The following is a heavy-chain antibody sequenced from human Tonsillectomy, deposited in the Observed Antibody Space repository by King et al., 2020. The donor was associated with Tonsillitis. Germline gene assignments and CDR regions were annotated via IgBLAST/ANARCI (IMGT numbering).Heavy chain of an antibody. CDR2: IYYSGRT. Sequence: QLQESGPGLVKPSETLSLTCTVSGGSISSSNYYWGWIRQPPGKGLEWIGSIYYSGRTYYNPSLKSRVTISVDTSKNQFSLKLSSVTAADTAVYYCARHIYSGYDPFDYWGQGTLVTVSS. V-gene: IGHV4-39*01. CDR1: GGSISSSNYY. CDR3: ARHIYSGYDPFDY. D-gene: IGHD5-12*01. J-gene: IGHJ4*02.